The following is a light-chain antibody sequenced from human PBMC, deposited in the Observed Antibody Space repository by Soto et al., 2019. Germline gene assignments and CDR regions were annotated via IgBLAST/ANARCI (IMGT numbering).Light chain of an antibody. CDR1: QDVSTF. Sequence: DIQMTQSPSFLSASVGDRVTITCQAGQDVSTFLNWYQQKPGKAPKLLIYDASNLETGVPPRFSGSGSGTDFTLTISNLQSEDIATYYCQQYLNLPPSFGQGTKV. CDR2: DAS. CDR3: QQYLNLPPS. V-gene: IGKV1-33*01. J-gene: IGKJ2*01.